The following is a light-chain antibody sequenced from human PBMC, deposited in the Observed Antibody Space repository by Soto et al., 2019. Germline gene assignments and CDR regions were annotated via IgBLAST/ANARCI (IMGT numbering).Light chain of an antibody. CDR2: AAS. V-gene: IGKV1-8*01. J-gene: IGKJ5*01. Sequence: AIRMTPSPSSLSASTGDRVTITCRASQGISSYLAWYQQKPGKAPKLLIYAASTLQSGVPSRFSGSGSGTDFTLTISSLQPEDFATYYCQKADTFPINCGQGTRLEIK. CDR3: QKADTFPIN. CDR1: QGISSY.